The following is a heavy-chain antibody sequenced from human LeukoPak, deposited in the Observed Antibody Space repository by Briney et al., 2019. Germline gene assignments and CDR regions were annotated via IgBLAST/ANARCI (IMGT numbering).Heavy chain of an antibody. CDR3: GKKTPGNHPFDY. CDR2: SGTDGDT. Sequence: GGSLTLSCAASGFTFSSYAMNWVRQAPGKGLEWVSASGTDGDTYYGDSVKGRFTISRDNARNTVYLQMRSLRVEDTAVYYCGKKTPGNHPFDYWGQGILVTVSS. D-gene: IGHD4-23*01. J-gene: IGHJ4*02. V-gene: IGHV3-23*01. CDR1: GFTFSSYA.